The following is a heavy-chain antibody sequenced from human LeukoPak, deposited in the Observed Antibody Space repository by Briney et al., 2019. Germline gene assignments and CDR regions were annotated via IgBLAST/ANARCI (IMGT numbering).Heavy chain of an antibody. Sequence: GGSLRLSCATSGFTFSSFWMYWVRQAPGKGLVWVSRINSDGSSPTYADSVKGRFTVSRDSAKNTLNLQMNSLRAEDTAVYYCARGQDGHYHLFDSWGQGTLVTVSS. CDR2: INSDGSSP. J-gene: IGHJ4*02. CDR1: GFTFSSFW. V-gene: IGHV3-74*03. CDR3: ARGQDGHYHLFDS. D-gene: IGHD5-24*01.